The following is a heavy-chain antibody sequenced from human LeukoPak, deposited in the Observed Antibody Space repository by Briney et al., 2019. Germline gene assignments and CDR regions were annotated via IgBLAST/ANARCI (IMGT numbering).Heavy chain of an antibody. D-gene: IGHD3-22*01. CDR3: AKGEASYYSDSRGYIY. J-gene: IGHJ4*02. CDR2: ISGSGGSL. V-gene: IGHV3-23*01. Sequence: PGGSLRLSCAASGFTFSSYSMNWVRQAPGRGLEWVSGISGSGGSLDLADSVKGRFTISRDNSKNTLYLQMNSLRAEDTAVYYCAKGEASYYSDSRGYIYWGQGTLVTVSS. CDR1: GFTFSSYS.